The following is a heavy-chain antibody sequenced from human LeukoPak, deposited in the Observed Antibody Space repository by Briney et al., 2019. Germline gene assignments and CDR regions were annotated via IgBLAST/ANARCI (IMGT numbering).Heavy chain of an antibody. CDR1: GFIFSSYG. J-gene: IGHJ4*02. V-gene: IGHV3-33*01. Sequence: PGGSLGLSCAASGFIFSSYGMYWVRQAQGKGLEWVTNIWSDGSNKYYADSVKGRFTISRDNSKNTLYLQMNSLRAEDTAVYYCARGLFNYDSSGLNYWGQGTLVTVSS. CDR3: ARGLFNYDSSGLNY. CDR2: IWSDGSNK. D-gene: IGHD3-22*01.